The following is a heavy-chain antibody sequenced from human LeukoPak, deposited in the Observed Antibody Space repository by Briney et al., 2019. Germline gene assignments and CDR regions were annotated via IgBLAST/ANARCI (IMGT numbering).Heavy chain of an antibody. J-gene: IGHJ5*02. Sequence: SETLSLTCTVSGVSISSYYWSWIRQPPGKGLEWIGYIYYSGSTNYNPSLKSRVTISVDTSKNQFSLKLSSVTVADTAVYYCARDGTGVDILTGYWSGDINWFDPWGQGTLVTVSS. CDR2: IYYSGST. V-gene: IGHV4-59*01. D-gene: IGHD3-9*01. CDR3: ARDGTGVDILTGYWSGDINWFDP. CDR1: GVSISSYY.